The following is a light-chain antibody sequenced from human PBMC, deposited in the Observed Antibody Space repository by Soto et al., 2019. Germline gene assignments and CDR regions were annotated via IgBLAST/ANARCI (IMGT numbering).Light chain of an antibody. V-gene: IGKV3-20*01. CDR3: QQYGSSST. J-gene: IGKJ5*01. Sequence: EIVLTQSPGTLSLSPGERATLSCRASQGIGSTLAWYQQKPGQTPKLLIFDASTRATGVPARFSGSGSGTDFTLTISRLEPEDFAVYYCQQYGSSSTFGQGTRLEI. CDR1: QGIGST. CDR2: DAS.